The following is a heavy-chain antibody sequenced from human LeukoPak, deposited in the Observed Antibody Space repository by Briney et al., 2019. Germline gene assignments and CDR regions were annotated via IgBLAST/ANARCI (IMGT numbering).Heavy chain of an antibody. CDR3: AKPSYYDFWSGSDY. D-gene: IGHD3-3*01. J-gene: IGHJ4*02. Sequence: GGSLRLSCAASGFTFSSYAMSWVRQAPGKGLEWVSAISGSGGSTYYADSVKGRFTISRDNSKNTLYLQMNSLRAEDTAVYYCAKPSYYDFWSGSDYWGQGTLVTVSP. CDR1: GFTFSSYA. CDR2: ISGSGGST. V-gene: IGHV3-23*01.